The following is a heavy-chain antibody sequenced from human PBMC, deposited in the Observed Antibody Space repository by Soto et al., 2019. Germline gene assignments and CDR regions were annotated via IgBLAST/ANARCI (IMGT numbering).Heavy chain of an antibody. J-gene: IGHJ6*02. CDR2: INHSGST. V-gene: IGHV4-34*01. D-gene: IGHD6-13*01. CDR1: GGSFSGYY. CDR3: ARFKMYSSSWYYYGMDV. Sequence: SETLSLTCAVYGGSFSGYYWSWIRQPPGKGLEWIGEINHSGSTNYNPSLKSRVTISVDTSKNRFSLKLSSVTAADTAVYYCARFKMYSSSWYYYGMDVWGQGTTVTVPS.